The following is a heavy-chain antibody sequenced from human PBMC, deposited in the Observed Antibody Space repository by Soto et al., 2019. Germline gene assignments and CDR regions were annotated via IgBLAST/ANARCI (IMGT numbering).Heavy chain of an antibody. CDR3: ARDQSLLWFGELLTQYYYGMDV. CDR1: GFTFSSYA. CDR2: ISYDGSNK. V-gene: IGHV3-30-3*01. Sequence: PGGSLRLSCAASGFTFSSYAMHWVRQAPGKGLEWVAVISYDGSNKYYADSVEGRFTISRDNSMNTLYLQMNGLRAEDTAVYYCARDQSLLWFGELLTQYYYGMDVWGQGTTVTVSS. J-gene: IGHJ6*02. D-gene: IGHD3-10*01.